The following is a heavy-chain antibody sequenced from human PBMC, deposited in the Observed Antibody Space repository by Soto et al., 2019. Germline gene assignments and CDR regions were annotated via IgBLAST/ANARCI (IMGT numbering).Heavy chain of an antibody. J-gene: IGHJ6*02. CDR3: ARNGSYYDFWSGYYFGGGMDV. CDR1: GGSFRGYY. D-gene: IGHD3-3*01. V-gene: IGHV4-34*01. CDR2: INHSGST. Sequence: PSETLALTCAVYGGSFRGYYWSWIRQPPGKGLEWIGEINHSGSTNCNPSLKSRVTISVDTSKNQFSLKLSSVTAADTAVYYCARNGSYYDFWSGYYFGGGMDVWGQGTTVTVSS.